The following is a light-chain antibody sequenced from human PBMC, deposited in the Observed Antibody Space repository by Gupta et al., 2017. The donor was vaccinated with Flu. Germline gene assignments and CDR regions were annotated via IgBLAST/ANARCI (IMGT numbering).Light chain of an antibody. CDR3: ISYPGSGGLV. Sequence: TFSSILSTCAVAPYYYLTWYQQPPGHAPHPLIYNASTRPSGVSNRFSGSIPGNTAALPITGVQADDESNYYCISYPGSGGLVFGGGTKLTVL. J-gene: IGLJ3*02. CDR1: TCAVAPYYY. CDR2: NAS. V-gene: IGLV2-14*01.